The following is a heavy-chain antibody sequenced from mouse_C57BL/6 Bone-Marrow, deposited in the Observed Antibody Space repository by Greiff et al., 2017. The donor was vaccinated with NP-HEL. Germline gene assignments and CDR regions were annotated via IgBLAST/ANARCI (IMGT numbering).Heavy chain of an antibody. V-gene: IGHV5-17*01. J-gene: IGHJ3*01. CDR3: ARRDSSGYVTY. CDR2: ISSGSSTI. D-gene: IGHD3-2*02. Sequence: DVKLVESGGGLVKPGGSLKLSCAASGFTFSDYGMHWVRQAPEKGLEWVAYISSGSSTIYYADTVKGRFTISRDNAKNTLFLQMTSLRSEDTAMYYCARRDSSGYVTYWGQGTLVTVSA. CDR1: GFTFSDYG.